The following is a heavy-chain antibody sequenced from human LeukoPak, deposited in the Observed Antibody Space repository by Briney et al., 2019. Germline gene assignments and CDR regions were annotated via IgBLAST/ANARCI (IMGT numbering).Heavy chain of an antibody. CDR2: ISSNGDNT. Sequence: GGSLRLSCSVSGFTFSTYVMHWVRQAPGKGLEYVSAISSNGDNTYYADSVKGRFTISRDNSKNTLYLQMSSLRADDTAVYYCVRGTAYWGQGTLVTVSS. J-gene: IGHJ4*02. CDR3: VRGTAY. CDR1: GFTFSTYV. V-gene: IGHV3-64D*06.